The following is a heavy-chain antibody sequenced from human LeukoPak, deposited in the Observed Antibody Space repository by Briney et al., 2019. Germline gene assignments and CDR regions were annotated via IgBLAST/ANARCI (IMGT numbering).Heavy chain of an antibody. D-gene: IGHD3-10*01. Sequence: SETLSLTCTVSGGSISSYYWSWIRQSAGKGLEWIGRIRTSGNTNYNPSLKNRVTVSVDTSKNQFSLRLTSVTAADTAVYYCARDDTGGRRVYYYYIDVWGEGTTVTVSS. J-gene: IGHJ6*03. V-gene: IGHV4-4*07. CDR1: GGSISSYY. CDR3: ARDDTGGRRVYYYYIDV. CDR2: IRTSGNT.